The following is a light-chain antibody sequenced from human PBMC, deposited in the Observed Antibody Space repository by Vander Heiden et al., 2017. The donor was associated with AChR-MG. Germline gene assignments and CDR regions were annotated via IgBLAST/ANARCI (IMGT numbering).Light chain of an antibody. CDR2: GNS. CDR1: SSNIGAGYD. J-gene: IGLJ2*01. Sequence: QSVPTQPPSVSGPPGQRVTISCTGSSSNIGAGYDVHWYQQLPGTAPKLLIYGNSNRPSGVPDRFSGSKSGTSASLAITGLQAEDEADYYCQSYDSSLSGVVFGGGTKLTVL. V-gene: IGLV1-40*01. CDR3: QSYDSSLSGVV.